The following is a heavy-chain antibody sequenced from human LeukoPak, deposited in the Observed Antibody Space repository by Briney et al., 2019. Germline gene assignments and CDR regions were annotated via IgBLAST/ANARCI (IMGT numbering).Heavy chain of an antibody. CDR2: ISSSSSYI. CDR1: GFTFSSYS. CDR3: ARAIYYYGMDV. J-gene: IGHJ6*02. V-gene: IGHV3-21*01. Sequence: GGSLRLSCAASGFTFSSYSMNWVRQAPGKGLEWVSSISSSSSYIHYADSVKGRFTISRDNAKNSLYLQMNSLRAEDTAVYYCARAIYYYGMDVRGQGTTVTVSS.